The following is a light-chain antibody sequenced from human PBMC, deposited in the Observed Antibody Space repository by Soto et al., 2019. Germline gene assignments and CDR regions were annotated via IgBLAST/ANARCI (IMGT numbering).Light chain of an antibody. CDR3: LLYYGGAYV. CDR1: TGAVTSGYY. Sequence: VVTQEPSLTVSPGGTVTLTRTSSTGAVTSGYYPTWFQQKPGQGTRALIYDTSNKHSWTPARFSGSLLGGNAALTLSGVHPEDEAEYYCLLYYGGAYVFGTGTKVTVL. J-gene: IGLJ1*01. CDR2: DTS. V-gene: IGLV7-43*01.